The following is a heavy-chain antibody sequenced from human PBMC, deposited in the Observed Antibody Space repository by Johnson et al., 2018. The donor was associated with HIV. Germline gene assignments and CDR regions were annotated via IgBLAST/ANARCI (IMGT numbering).Heavy chain of an antibody. V-gene: IGHV3-30*04. CDR1: GFTFSSYA. J-gene: IGHJ3*02. Sequence: LVESGGGVVQPGRSLRLSCAASGFTFSSYAMHWVRQAPGKGLEWVAVISYDGSNKYYADSVKGRFTISRDNSKNTLYLQMNSLRAEDTAVYYCARDPGAFDIWGQGTMVTVSS. CDR3: ARDPGAFDI. CDR2: ISYDGSNK.